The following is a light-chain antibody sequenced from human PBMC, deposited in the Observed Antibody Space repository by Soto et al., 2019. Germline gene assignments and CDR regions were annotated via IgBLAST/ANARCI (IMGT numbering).Light chain of an antibody. CDR1: QCIDRW. Sequence: DIQMTQSPSTLPAAVGDRVPITSPASQCIDRWLAWYQQRPGKAPKILIYHASSLETGVPSRFSGSGSGTEFTITISSLQPDEFATYNCQQNNSYGTLDQGTKVDIK. CDR2: HAS. V-gene: IGKV1-5*01. J-gene: IGKJ1*01. CDR3: QQNNSYGT.